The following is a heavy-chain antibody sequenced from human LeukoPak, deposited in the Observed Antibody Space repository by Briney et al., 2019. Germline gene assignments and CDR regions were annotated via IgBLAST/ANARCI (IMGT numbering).Heavy chain of an antibody. V-gene: IGHV4-34*01. J-gene: IGHJ4*02. CDR1: GGSFSGYY. Sequence: PSETLSLTCAVYGGSFSGYYWSWIRQPPGKGLEWIGEINHSGSTNYNPSLKSRVTISVDTSKNQFSLKLSSVTAADTAVYYCARRRDRGTADYWGQRTLVTVSS. CDR2: INHSGST. D-gene: IGHD2-8*02. CDR3: ARRRDRGTADY.